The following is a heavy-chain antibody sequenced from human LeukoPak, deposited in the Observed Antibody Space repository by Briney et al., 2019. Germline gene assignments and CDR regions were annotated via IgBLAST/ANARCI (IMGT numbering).Heavy chain of an antibody. Sequence: GESLKISCKGSGYSFTNYWIGWVRQLPGKGLEWMGIIYPGDSDTRYNPSFQGLVTISADKSINTAYLQWGSLKASDTAIYYCARTKMSTALTFDYWGQGTLVTVSS. D-gene: IGHD5-24*01. CDR1: GYSFTNYW. CDR2: IYPGDSDT. V-gene: IGHV5-51*01. J-gene: IGHJ4*02. CDR3: ARTKMSTALTFDY.